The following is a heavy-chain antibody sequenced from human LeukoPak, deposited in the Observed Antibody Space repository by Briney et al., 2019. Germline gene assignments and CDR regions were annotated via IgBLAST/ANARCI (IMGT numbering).Heavy chain of an antibody. Sequence: GRSLRLSCAASGFTSSSYAMHWVRQAPSKGLEWVAVISYDGSNKYYADSVKGRFTISRDNSKNTLYLQMNSLRAEDTAVYYCARGGIAVAGTSPGLDYWGQGTLVTVSS. CDR1: GFTSSSYA. CDR2: ISYDGSNK. D-gene: IGHD6-19*01. J-gene: IGHJ4*02. CDR3: ARGGIAVAGTSPGLDY. V-gene: IGHV3-30*04.